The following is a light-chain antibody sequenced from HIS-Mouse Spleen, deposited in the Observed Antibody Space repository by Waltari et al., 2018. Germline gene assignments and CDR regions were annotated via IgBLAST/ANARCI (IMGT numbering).Light chain of an antibody. J-gene: IGKJ3*01. CDR1: QGISSY. Sequence: DIQLTQSPSFLSASVGDRVTITCRASQGISSYLAWYQQKPGKVPKLLIYAASTLQSGVPSRFSGSGSGTEFTLTISSLQPEDFATYYCQQLNSYLFGPGTKVDIK. V-gene: IGKV1-9*01. CDR2: AAS. CDR3: QQLNSYL.